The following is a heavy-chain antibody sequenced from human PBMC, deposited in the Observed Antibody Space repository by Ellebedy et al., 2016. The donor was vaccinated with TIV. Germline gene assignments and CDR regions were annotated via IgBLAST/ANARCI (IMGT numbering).Heavy chain of an antibody. J-gene: IGHJ4*02. Sequence: PGGSLRLSCAASGFTFSTYGLHWVRQAPGKGLEWVAVVWYDGSDNYYADSVKGRFTISRDNSKNTLFLQMNSLRAEDTAVYYCARESCNNITCYFDYWGLGTLVTVSS. V-gene: IGHV3-33*01. CDR2: VWYDGSDN. CDR3: ARESCNNITCYFDY. CDR1: GFTFSTYG. D-gene: IGHD2/OR15-2a*01.